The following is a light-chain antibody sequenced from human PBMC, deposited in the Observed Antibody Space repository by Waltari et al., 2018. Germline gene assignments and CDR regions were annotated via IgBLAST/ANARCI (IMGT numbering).Light chain of an antibody. CDR1: QGISNY. Sequence: DIQMTQSPSSLSASVGDRVTITCRASQGISNYLAWYQQKPGKVPKLLIYAASTLQSGVPSRFSGSGSGTDFTLTISSLQPEDVATYYCQQYIHRPPWWTFGQGTKVEIK. J-gene: IGKJ1*01. V-gene: IGKV1-27*01. CDR2: AAS. CDR3: QQYIHRPPWWT.